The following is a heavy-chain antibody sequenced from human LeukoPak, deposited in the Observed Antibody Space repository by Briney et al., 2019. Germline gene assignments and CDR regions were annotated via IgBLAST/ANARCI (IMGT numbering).Heavy chain of an antibody. D-gene: IGHD3-3*01. Sequence: ASVKVSCKASGYTFTSYYMHWVRQAPGQGLEWMGIINPSGGSTSYAQKFQGRVTMTRDMSTSTVYMELSSLRSEDTAVYYCAREGGLLEWLSPNWFDPWGQGTLVTVSS. J-gene: IGHJ5*02. CDR2: INPSGGST. CDR3: AREGGLLEWLSPNWFDP. V-gene: IGHV1-46*01. CDR1: GYTFTSYY.